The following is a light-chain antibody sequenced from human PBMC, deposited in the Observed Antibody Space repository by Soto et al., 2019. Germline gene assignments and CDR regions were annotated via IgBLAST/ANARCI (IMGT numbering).Light chain of an antibody. CDR2: KVS. CDR3: MQGSRWLWA. J-gene: IGKJ1*01. V-gene: IGKV2-30*01. Sequence: DVVLTQSPLSLPVALGQPASISCRSSHSLVFSDGNIYLNWFQQRPGQSPRRLISKVSNRDSGVPDRFSGSGSGADFPLKISRVAAEDVGVYYCMQGSRWLWAFGQGTKVEIK. CDR1: HSLVFSDGNIY.